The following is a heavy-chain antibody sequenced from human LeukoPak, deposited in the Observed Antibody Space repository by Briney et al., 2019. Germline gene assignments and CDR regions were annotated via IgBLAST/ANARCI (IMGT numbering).Heavy chain of an antibody. CDR2: IIPIFGTA. CDR3: ARGWSDGIAVAGQFDY. Sequence: SVKVSCKASGGTFSSYAISWVRRAPGQGLEWMGGIIPIFGTANYAQKFQGRVTITTDESTSTAYMELSSLRSEDTAVYYCARGWSDGIAVAGQFDYWGQGTLVTVSS. J-gene: IGHJ4*02. V-gene: IGHV1-69*05. D-gene: IGHD6-19*01. CDR1: GGTFSSYA.